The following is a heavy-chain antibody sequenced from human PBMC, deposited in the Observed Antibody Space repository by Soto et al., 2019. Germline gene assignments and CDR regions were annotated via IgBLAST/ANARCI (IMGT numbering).Heavy chain of an antibody. D-gene: IGHD3-10*01. V-gene: IGHV4-34*01. CDR1: GGSFSGYY. Sequence: PSETLSLTCAVYGGSFSGYYWSWIRQPPGKGLEWIGEINHSGSTNYNPSIKSRVTISVDTSKNQFSLKLSSVTAADTAVYYCAFHFRGVIGMHLDVWGKGTTVTVSS. CDR3: AFHFRGVIGMHLDV. J-gene: IGHJ6*04. CDR2: INHSGST.